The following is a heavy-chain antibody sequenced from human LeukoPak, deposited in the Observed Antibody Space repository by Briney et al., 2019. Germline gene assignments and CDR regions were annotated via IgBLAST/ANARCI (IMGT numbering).Heavy chain of an antibody. D-gene: IGHD4-23*01. CDR2: IIPILGIA. CDR1: GGTFSSYA. J-gene: IGHJ4*02. V-gene: IGHV1-69*04. CDR3: ARASTVVTPLDY. Sequence: SVKVSCKASGGTFSSYAISWVRQAPGQGLEWMGRIIPILGIANYAQEFQGRVTITADKSTSTAYMELSSLRSEDTAVYYCARASTVVTPLDYWGQGTLVTVSS.